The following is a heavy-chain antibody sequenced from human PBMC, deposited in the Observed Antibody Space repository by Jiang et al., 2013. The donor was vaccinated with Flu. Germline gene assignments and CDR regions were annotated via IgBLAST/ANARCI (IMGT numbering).Heavy chain of an antibody. J-gene: IGHJ4*02. CDR3: AGGTYYYDSSGYYFLDY. Sequence: GAEVKKPGSSVKVSCKALEALSSYAISWVRQAPGQGLEWMGGIIPIFGTANYAQKFQGRVTITADESTSTAYMELSSLRSEDTAVYYCAGGTYYYDSSGYYFLDYWGQGTLVTVSS. CDR2: IIPIFGTA. V-gene: IGHV1-69*01. CDR1: EALSSYA. D-gene: IGHD3-22*01.